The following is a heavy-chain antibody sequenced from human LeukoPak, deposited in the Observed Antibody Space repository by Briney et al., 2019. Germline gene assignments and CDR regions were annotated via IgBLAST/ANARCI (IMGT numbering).Heavy chain of an antibody. J-gene: IGHJ3*02. CDR1: GGSFSGYY. V-gene: IGHV4-34*01. CDR2: INHSGST. CDR3: ARHLLRWERNAFDI. Sequence: SETLSLTCAVYGGSFSGYYWSWIRQPPGKGLEWIGEINHSGSTNYNPSLKSRVTISVDTSKNQFSLKLSSVTAADTAVYYCARHLLRWERNAFDIWGQGTMVTVSS. D-gene: IGHD1-26*01.